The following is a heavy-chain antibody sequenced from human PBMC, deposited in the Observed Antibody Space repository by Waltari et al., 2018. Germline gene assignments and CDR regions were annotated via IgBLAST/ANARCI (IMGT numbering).Heavy chain of an antibody. CDR1: GDSITSASY. CDR3: ARHESAHYGGFDS. V-gene: IGHV4-38-2*01. J-gene: IGHJ4*02. Sequence: QVQLQESGPGLVKPSETLSLTCAVSGDSITSASYWGWIRQPPGKGLEGIGYVYHFGSSFYNPSLKSRGTMSVDTSKRQFSLNLSSVTAADTAVYYCARHESAHYGGFDSWGRGTLVTVSA. CDR2: VYHFGSS. D-gene: IGHD4-17*01.